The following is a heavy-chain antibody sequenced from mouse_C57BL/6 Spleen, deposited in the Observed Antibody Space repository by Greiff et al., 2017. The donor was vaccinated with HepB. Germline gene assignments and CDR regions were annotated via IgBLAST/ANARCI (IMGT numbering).Heavy chain of an antibody. Sequence: QVQLQQPGAELARPGASVKMSCKASGYTFTSYTMHWVKQRPGQGLEWIGYINPSSGYTKYNQKFKDKATLTADKSSSTAYMQLSSLTSEDSAVYYGARVGTSWFAYWGQGTLVTVSA. CDR2: INPSSGYT. V-gene: IGHV1-4*01. D-gene: IGHD4-1*01. CDR1: GYTFTSYT. J-gene: IGHJ3*01. CDR3: ARVGTSWFAY.